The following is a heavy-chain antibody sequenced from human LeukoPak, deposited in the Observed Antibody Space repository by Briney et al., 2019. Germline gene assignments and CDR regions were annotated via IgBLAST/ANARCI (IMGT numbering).Heavy chain of an antibody. CDR2: IDPSDSYT. J-gene: IGHJ6*02. Sequence: PGESLKISCKGSGYSFTSYWISWVRQMPGKGLEWMGRIDPSDSYTNYSPSFQGHVTISADKSVSTAYLQWSSLKASDTAMYYCAGQAVAGYYYYGMDVWGQGTSVTVSS. V-gene: IGHV5-10-1*01. CDR3: AGQAVAGYYYYGMDV. CDR1: GYSFTSYW. D-gene: IGHD6-19*01.